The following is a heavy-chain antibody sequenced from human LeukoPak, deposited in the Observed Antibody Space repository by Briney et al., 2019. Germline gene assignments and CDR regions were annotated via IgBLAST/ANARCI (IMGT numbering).Heavy chain of an antibody. CDR1: GGPISSSNW. D-gene: IGHD3-22*01. CDR3: ARDSDYYDSSGYWNY. V-gene: IGHV4-4*02. CDR2: IYHSGST. Sequence: SETLSLTCAVSGGPISSSNWWSWVRQPPGKGLEWIGEIYHSGSTNYNPSLKSRVTISVDTSKNQFSLKLSSVTAADTAVYYCARDSDYYDSSGYWNYWGQGTLVTVSS. J-gene: IGHJ4*02.